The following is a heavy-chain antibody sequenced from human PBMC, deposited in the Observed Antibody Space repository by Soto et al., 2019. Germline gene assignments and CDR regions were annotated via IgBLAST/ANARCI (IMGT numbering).Heavy chain of an antibody. Sequence: EVQLLESGGGSVQPGGSLRLSCAASGFTFSSYAMHWVRRPPGKGLEWVSSISGSGGTAYYADSVKGRFSISRDSLVNTPYLQMNSLRAEDTAVYYCAKRRGQTWHFDYWGQGTLVTVSP. D-gene: IGHD3-10*01. V-gene: IGHV3-23*01. CDR2: ISGSGGTA. CDR3: AKRRGQTWHFDY. J-gene: IGHJ4*02. CDR1: GFTFSSYA.